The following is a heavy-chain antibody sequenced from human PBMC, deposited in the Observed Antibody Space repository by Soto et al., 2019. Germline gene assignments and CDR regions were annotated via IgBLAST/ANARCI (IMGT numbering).Heavy chain of an antibody. CDR1: GFTFDDYT. CDR3: AKDILEGGARPLGIAAAGGFDY. J-gene: IGHJ4*02. Sequence: EVQLVESGGVMVQPGGSLRLSCAASGFTFDDYTMHWVRQAPGKGLEWVSLISWDGGSTYYADSVKGRFTISRDNSKNSLYLQMNSLRTEDTALYYCAKDILEGGARPLGIAAAGGFDYWGQRTLVTVSS. D-gene: IGHD6-13*01. CDR2: ISWDGGST. V-gene: IGHV3-43*01.